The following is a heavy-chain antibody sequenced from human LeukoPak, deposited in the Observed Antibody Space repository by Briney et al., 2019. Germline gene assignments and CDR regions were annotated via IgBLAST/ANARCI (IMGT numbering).Heavy chain of an antibody. CDR1: GFTFSSYG. CDR3: AKDPNSSWYARSSGMDV. D-gene: IGHD6-13*01. CDR2: ISYDGSNK. Sequence: RGSLRLSCAASGFTFSSYGMHWVRQAPGKGLEWVAVISYDGSNKYYADSVKGRFTISRDNSKNTLYLQMNSLRAEDTAVYYCAKDPNSSWYARSSGMDVWGQGTTVTVSS. V-gene: IGHV3-30*18. J-gene: IGHJ6*02.